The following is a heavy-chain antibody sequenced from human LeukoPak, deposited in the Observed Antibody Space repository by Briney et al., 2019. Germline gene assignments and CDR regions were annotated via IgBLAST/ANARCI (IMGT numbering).Heavy chain of an antibody. CDR1: GVSISSYY. CDR2: IYYSGTT. CDR3: ARHSSLAHFDH. J-gene: IGHJ4*02. V-gene: IGHV4-59*01. Sequence: SETLSLTCTVSGVSISSYYCSWIRQPPGKGLEWIGYIYYSGTTNYSPSLKSRVTIAVDTSKNQFSLKLSSVTAADTAVYYCARHSSLAHFDHWGQGSLVTVSS.